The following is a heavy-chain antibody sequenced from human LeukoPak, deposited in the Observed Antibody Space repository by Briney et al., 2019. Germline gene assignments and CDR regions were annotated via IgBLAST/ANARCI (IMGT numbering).Heavy chain of an antibody. CDR2: IKSKTHGGTT. Sequence: TVGSLRLSCAASGFTFSKAWMTWVLQAPGKGLEWVGRIKSKTHGGTTDYAAPVKGRFTISRDDSGNTLYLQMNSLTTEDTAVYYCSSSDVPTVDYWGQGTLVTVSS. J-gene: IGHJ4*02. V-gene: IGHV3-15*01. D-gene: IGHD2-2*01. CDR3: SSSDVPTVDY. CDR1: GFTFSKAW.